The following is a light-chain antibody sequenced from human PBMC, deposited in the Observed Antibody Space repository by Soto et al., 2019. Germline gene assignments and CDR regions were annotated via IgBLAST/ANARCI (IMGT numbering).Light chain of an antibody. V-gene: IGKV3-20*01. CDR2: GAS. Sequence: EIVLTQSPGILSLSPGERATLSRRASQSVSSSYLAWYQQKPGQAPRLLIYGASSRATGIPDRFSGSGSGTDFTLTISRLEPEDFAVYYCQQYGSSRTFGQGTKVEIK. CDR1: QSVSSSY. CDR3: QQYGSSRT. J-gene: IGKJ1*01.